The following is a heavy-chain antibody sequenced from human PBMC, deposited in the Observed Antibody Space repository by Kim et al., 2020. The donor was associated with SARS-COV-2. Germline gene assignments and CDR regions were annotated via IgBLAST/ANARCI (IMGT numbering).Heavy chain of an antibody. D-gene: IGHD3-22*01. J-gene: IGHJ4*02. CDR3: ARDRPRWTMIVSPIDY. Sequence: SVKGRFTISRDNAKNSLYLQMNSLRAEDTAVYYCARDRPRWTMIVSPIDYWGQGALVTVSS. V-gene: IGHV3-11*05.